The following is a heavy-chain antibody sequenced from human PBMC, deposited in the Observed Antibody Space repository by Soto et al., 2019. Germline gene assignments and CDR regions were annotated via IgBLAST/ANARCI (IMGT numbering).Heavy chain of an antibody. CDR1: GYTFTSYD. J-gene: IGHJ5*02. Sequence: ASVKVSCKASGYTFTSYDINWVRQATGQGLEWMGWMNPNSGNTGYAQKFQGRVTMTRNTSISTAYMELSSLRSEDTAVYYCARRRTRYCSSPSCYTNWLDPWGQGTLVTVYS. D-gene: IGHD2-2*02. CDR3: ARRRTRYCSSPSCYTNWLDP. CDR2: MNPNSGNT. V-gene: IGHV1-8*01.